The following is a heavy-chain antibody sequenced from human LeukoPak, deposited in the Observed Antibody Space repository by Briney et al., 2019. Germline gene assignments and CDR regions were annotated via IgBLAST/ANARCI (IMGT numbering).Heavy chain of an antibody. J-gene: IGHJ3*02. V-gene: IGHV1-69*04. Sequence: ASVKVSCTASGGTFITHAITWVRQAPGQGLEWMGRIIPILGIANYAQKFQGRVTITADKSTSTAYMEVRSLRSEDTAVYYCASVFETSTNWEVFDIWGQGTMVSVSS. CDR2: IIPILGIA. CDR3: ASVFETSTNWEVFDI. D-gene: IGHD5/OR15-5a*01. CDR1: GGTFITHA.